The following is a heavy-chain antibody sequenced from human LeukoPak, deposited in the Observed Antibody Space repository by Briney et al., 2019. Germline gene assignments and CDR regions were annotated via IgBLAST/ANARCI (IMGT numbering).Heavy chain of an antibody. CDR1: GFTFSSYS. Sequence: GGSLRLSCAASGFTFSSYSMNWVRQAPGKGLEWVSSISSSSSYIYYADSVKGRFTISRDNSKNTLYLQMNSLRAEDTAVYYCARSGQYSSGWSDYWGQGTLVTVSS. J-gene: IGHJ4*02. V-gene: IGHV3-21*01. CDR2: ISSSSSYI. CDR3: ARSGQYSSGWSDY. D-gene: IGHD6-19*01.